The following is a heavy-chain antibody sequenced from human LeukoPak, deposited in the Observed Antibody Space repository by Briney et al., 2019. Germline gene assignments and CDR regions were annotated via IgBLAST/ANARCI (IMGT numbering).Heavy chain of an antibody. Sequence: GGSLRLSCAASGFTFSSYGMHWVRQAPGKGLEWVAVILSDGSKEFYTDSVKGRFTISRDNSKNTLYLQMNSLRAEDTAVYYCARIISSDGWVVPAAIDYWGQGTLVTVSS. D-gene: IGHD2-2*01. V-gene: IGHV3-33*01. J-gene: IGHJ4*02. CDR2: ILSDGSKE. CDR1: GFTFSSYG. CDR3: ARIISSDGWVVPAAIDY.